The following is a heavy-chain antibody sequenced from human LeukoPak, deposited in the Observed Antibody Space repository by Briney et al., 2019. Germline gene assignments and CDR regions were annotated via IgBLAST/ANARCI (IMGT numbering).Heavy chain of an antibody. Sequence: SETLSLTCSVSGDSISLSFYYWGWIRQPPGKALEWIGSVYYSGTTSYNPSLKSRVTISVDMSKNQFSLKLSSVTAADTAVYYCARVDYGDYVDGVNWFDPWGQGTLVTVSS. J-gene: IGHJ5*02. D-gene: IGHD4-17*01. V-gene: IGHV4-39*07. CDR3: ARVDYGDYVDGVNWFDP. CDR1: GDSISLSFYY. CDR2: VYYSGTT.